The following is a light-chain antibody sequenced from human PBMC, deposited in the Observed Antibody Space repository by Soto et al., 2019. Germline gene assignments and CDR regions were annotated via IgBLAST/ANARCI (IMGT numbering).Light chain of an antibody. J-gene: IGLJ3*02. CDR1: ALPKQY. V-gene: IGLV3-25*03. CDR2: KDS. Sequence: SYELTQPPSVSVSPGQTARITCSGDALPKQYAYWYQQKPGQAPVLVIYKDSERPSGIPERFSGSSSGTTDTLTISGVQAEDEADYYCQSADSSGTWVFGGGTQLTVL. CDR3: QSADSSGTWV.